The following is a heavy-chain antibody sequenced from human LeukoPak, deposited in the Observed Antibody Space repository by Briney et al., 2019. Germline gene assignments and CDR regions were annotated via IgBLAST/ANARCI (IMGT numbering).Heavy chain of an antibody. D-gene: IGHD3-22*01. CDR2: ISYDGSNK. V-gene: IGHV3-30*03. CDR3: ARDPRSSGYLDGFDY. CDR1: GFTFSSYS. Sequence: GGSLRLSCAASGFTFSSYSMNWVRQAPGKGLEWVAVISYDGSNKYYADSVEGRFTISRDNSKNTLYLQMNSLRAEDTAVYYCARDPRSSGYLDGFDYWGQGTLVTVSS. J-gene: IGHJ4*02.